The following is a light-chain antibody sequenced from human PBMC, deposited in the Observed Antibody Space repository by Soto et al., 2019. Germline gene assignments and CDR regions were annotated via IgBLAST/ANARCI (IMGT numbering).Light chain of an antibody. CDR1: QSVSSN. Sequence: EIVMTQSPATLSVSPGERATLSCRASQSVSSNLAWYQQKPGQAPRLLIYGASTRATGIPARFSGSGSGTEFTLTISNLQSVDFAVYYCQHYNNWPPITFGQGTKLEIK. V-gene: IGKV3-15*01. CDR3: QHYNNWPPIT. J-gene: IGKJ2*01. CDR2: GAS.